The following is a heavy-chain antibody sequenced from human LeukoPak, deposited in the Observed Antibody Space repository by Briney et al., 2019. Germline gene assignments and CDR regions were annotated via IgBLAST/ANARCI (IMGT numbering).Heavy chain of an antibody. V-gene: IGHV3-23*01. CDR1: GFTFSSYA. D-gene: IGHD1-26*01. CDR3: AKSLVGATSVGYYYYGMDV. CDR2: ISGSGGST. Sequence: GGSLRLSCAASGFTFSSYAMSWVRQAPGKGLEWVSAISGSGGSTYYADSVKGRFTISRDNSKNTLYLQMNSLRAEDTAVYYCAKSLVGATSVGYYYYGMDVWGQGTTVTVSS. J-gene: IGHJ6*02.